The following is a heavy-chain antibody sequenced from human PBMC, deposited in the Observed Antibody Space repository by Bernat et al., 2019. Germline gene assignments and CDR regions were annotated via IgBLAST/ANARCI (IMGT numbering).Heavy chain of an antibody. CDR1: GYSFSTYS. Sequence: QVVESGGGLVQPGGSLRLSCSGSGYSFSTYSIHWVRQAPGKGLEYVSAVSSDGSSTYYTDSARGRFTISRDNFHNTVYMQMTSLRPEDTAVYYCVKDYLDGTWGLHIWGPGTLVTVSS. D-gene: IGHD2-15*01. CDR2: VSSDGSST. J-gene: IGHJ3*02. CDR3: VKDYLDGTWGLHI. V-gene: IGHV3-64D*06.